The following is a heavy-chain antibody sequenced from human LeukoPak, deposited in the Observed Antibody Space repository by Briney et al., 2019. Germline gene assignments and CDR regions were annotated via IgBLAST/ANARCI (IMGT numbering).Heavy chain of an antibody. CDR3: AVTTVTTFFVPSDY. J-gene: IGHJ4*02. CDR1: GFTFDDYG. Sequence: PGGSLRLSCAASGFTFDDYGMSWVRQATGKGLEWVSGINWNGGSTGYADSVKGRFTISRDNAKNSLYLQMNSLRAEDTALYYCAVTTVTTFFVPSDYWGQGTLVTVSS. CDR2: INWNGGST. V-gene: IGHV3-20*04. D-gene: IGHD4-17*01.